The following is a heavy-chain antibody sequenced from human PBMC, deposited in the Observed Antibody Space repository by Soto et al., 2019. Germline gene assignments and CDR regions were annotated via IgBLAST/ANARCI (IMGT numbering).Heavy chain of an antibody. CDR1: GGSFSGYY. D-gene: IGHD4-17*01. V-gene: IGHV4-34*01. Sequence: QVQLQQWGAGLLKPSETLSLTCAVYGGSFSGYYWSWIRQPPGKGLEWIGEINHSGSTNYNPSLKSRVTISVDTSKNQFSLKLSSVTAADTAVYYCARQMTTGATRNSYYYYGMEVWGQGTTVTVSS. J-gene: IGHJ6*02. CDR3: ARQMTTGATRNSYYYYGMEV. CDR2: INHSGST.